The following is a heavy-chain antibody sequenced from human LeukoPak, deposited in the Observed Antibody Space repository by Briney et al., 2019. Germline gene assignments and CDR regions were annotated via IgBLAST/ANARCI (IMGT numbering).Heavy chain of an antibody. J-gene: IGHJ4*02. CDR1: GGTFSSYA. D-gene: IGHD1-26*01. CDR2: IIPIFGTA. Sequence: WASVKVSCKASGGTFSSYAISWVRQAPGQGLEWMGGIIPIFGTANYAQKFQGRVTITADESTSTAYMELSSLRSEDTAVYYCAWASGSYYTFDYWGQGTLVTVSS. CDR3: AWASGSYYTFDY. V-gene: IGHV1-69*13.